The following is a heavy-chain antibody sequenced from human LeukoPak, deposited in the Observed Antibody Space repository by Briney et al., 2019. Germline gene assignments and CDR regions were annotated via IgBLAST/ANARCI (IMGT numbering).Heavy chain of an antibody. CDR2: IYTSGST. CDR3: ASLRRVTVTNSYNWFDP. V-gene: IGHV4-61*02. D-gene: IGHD4-17*01. J-gene: IGHJ5*02. Sequence: SETLSLTCTVSGGSISSGSYYWSWIRQPAGKGLAGIGRIYTSGSTNYNPSLNSRVTISVDTSKTQFSLKLSSVTAADTAVYYCASLRRVTVTNSYNWFDPWGQGTLVTVSS. CDR1: GGSISSGSYY.